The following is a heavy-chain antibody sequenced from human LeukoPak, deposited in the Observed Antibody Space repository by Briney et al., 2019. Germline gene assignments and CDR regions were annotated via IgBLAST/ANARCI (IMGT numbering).Heavy chain of an antibody. J-gene: IGHJ4*02. V-gene: IGHV1-46*01. CDR2: INPSGCST. Sequence: ASVKVSCKASGYSFTSYYIHWVRQAPGQGLAWMGIINPSGCSTSYAQKVQGRVTITKDTSTSTVYMELSSLRSEDTAVYYCARGMRMVRGVIREYYFDSWGQGTLVTVSS. CDR1: GYSFTSYY. CDR3: ARGMRMVRGVIREYYFDS. D-gene: IGHD3-10*01.